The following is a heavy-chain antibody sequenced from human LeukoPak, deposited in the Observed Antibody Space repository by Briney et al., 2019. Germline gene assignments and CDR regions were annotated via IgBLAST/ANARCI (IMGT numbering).Heavy chain of an antibody. J-gene: IGHJ4*02. CDR3: ARDYDFWSGPLRY. CDR1: GFTFSSYS. D-gene: IGHD3-3*01. V-gene: IGHV3-48*01. Sequence: GGSLRLSCAASGFTFSSYSMNWVRQAPGKGLEWVSYISSSSSTIYYADSVKGRFTISGDNAKNSLYLQMNSLRAEDTAVYYCARDYDFWSGPLRYWGQGTLVTVSS. CDR2: ISSSSSTI.